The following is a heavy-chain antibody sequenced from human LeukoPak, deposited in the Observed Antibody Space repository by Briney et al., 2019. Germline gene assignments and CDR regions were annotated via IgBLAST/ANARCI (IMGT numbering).Heavy chain of an antibody. J-gene: IGHJ4*02. V-gene: IGHV1-24*01. D-gene: IGHD3-3*01. CDR1: GYTLIELS. CDR2: FDPEDGET. Sequence: ASVKVSCKVSGYTLIELSMHWVRQAPGKGLERVGGFDPEDGETIYAQKFQGRVTMTEDTSTDTAYMELSSLRSEDTAVYYCATVRSPSGYYFDYWGQGTLVTVSS. CDR3: ATVRSPSGYYFDY.